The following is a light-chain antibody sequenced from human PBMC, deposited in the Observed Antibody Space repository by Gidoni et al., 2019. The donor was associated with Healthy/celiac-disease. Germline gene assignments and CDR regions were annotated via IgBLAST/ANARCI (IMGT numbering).Light chain of an antibody. Sequence: NFILTHPHSVSESPGKTVTLSCTGSSGSIASNHVQWYQQRPGSAPTTVIYEDNQRPSGVPDRFSGSIDSSSNSASLTISGLKTEDEADYYCQSYDSSLGVFGGGTKLTVL. CDR1: SGSIASNH. CDR3: QSYDSSLGV. J-gene: IGLJ3*02. V-gene: IGLV6-57*02. CDR2: EDN.